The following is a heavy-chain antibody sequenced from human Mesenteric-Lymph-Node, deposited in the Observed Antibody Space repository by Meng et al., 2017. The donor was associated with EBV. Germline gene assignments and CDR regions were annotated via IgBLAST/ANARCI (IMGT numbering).Heavy chain of an antibody. V-gene: IGHV3-30*03. CDR3: AGGSYGSVY. CDR2: ISYDGSNK. Sequence: VQRVESGGGVVQPGRSLRLSCAASGFTFSSYGMHWVRQAPGKGLEWVAVISYDGSNKYYADSVKGRFTISRDNSKNTLYLQMNSLRAEDTAVYYCAGGSYGSVYWGQGTLVTVSS. D-gene: IGHD5-18*01. CDR1: GFTFSSYG. J-gene: IGHJ4*02.